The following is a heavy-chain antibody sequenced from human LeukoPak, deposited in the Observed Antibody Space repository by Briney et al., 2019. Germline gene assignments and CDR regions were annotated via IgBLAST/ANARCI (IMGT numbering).Heavy chain of an antibody. Sequence: GASVKVSCKASGGTFSSYAISWVRQAPGQGLEWMGGIIPIFGTAYYAQKFQGRVTITADESTSTAYMELSSLRSEDTAVYYCARDRMPGRYQLLWDVWGKGTTVTVSS. D-gene: IGHD2-2*01. CDR3: ARDRMPGRYQLLWDV. J-gene: IGHJ6*04. CDR2: IIPIFGTA. V-gene: IGHV1-69*13. CDR1: GGTFSSYA.